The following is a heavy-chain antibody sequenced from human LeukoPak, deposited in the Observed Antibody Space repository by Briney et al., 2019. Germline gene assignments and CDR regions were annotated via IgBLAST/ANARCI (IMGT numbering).Heavy chain of an antibody. Sequence: GSSVKVSCKASGGTFSGYAISWVRQAPEQGLEWMGRIIPIFGTANYAQKFQGRVTITTDESTSTAYMELSSLRSEDTAVYYCARDRGVVGSSWPYYFDYWGQGTLVTVSS. V-gene: IGHV1-69*05. CDR1: GGTFSGYA. CDR3: ARDRGVVGSSWPYYFDY. J-gene: IGHJ4*02. D-gene: IGHD6-13*01. CDR2: IIPIFGTA.